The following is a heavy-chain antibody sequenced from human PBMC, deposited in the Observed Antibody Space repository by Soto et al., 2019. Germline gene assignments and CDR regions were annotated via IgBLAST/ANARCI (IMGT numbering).Heavy chain of an antibody. D-gene: IGHD3-22*01. CDR3: ARVPDYYDSSGYYYAEYFQH. J-gene: IGHJ1*01. CDR1: GFTFSSYA. CDR2: ISYDGSNK. V-gene: IGHV3-30-3*01. Sequence: QVQLVESGGGVVQPGRSLRLSCAASGFTFSSYAMHWVRQAPGKGLEWVAVISYDGSNKYYADSVKGRFTISRDNSKNTLYLQMNSLRAEDTAVYYCARVPDYYDSSGYYYAEYFQHWGQGTLVTVSS.